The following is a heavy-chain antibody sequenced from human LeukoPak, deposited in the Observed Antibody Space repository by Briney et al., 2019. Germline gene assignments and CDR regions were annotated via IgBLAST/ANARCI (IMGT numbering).Heavy chain of an antibody. Sequence: GGSLRLSCAASGFTFSSYGMHWVRQAPGKGLEWVAVISYDGSNKYYADSVKGRFTISRDNSKNTLYLQMNSLRAEDTAVYYCCKMAAIGYWGQGTLVTVSS. D-gene: IGHD5-24*01. CDR2: ISYDGSNK. V-gene: IGHV3-30*03. CDR3: CKMAAIGY. J-gene: IGHJ4*02. CDR1: GFTFSSYG.